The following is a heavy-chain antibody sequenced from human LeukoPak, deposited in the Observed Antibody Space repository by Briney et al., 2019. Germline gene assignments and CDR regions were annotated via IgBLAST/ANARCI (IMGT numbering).Heavy chain of an antibody. J-gene: IGHJ3*02. CDR2: IIPIFGTA. Sequence: SVKVSCKASGGTFSSYAISWVRQAPGQGLEWMGGIIPIFGTANYAQKFQGRVTITTDESTSTAYMELSRLRSDDTAVYYCARDSNYDLLTASAFDIWGQGTIVTVSS. D-gene: IGHD3-9*01. V-gene: IGHV1-69*05. CDR1: GGTFSSYA. CDR3: ARDSNYDLLTASAFDI.